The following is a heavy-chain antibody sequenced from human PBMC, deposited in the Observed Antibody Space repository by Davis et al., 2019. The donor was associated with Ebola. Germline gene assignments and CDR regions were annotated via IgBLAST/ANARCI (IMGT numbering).Heavy chain of an antibody. Sequence: GESLKISCAASGFTFSSDGMHWVRQAPGKGLEWVSGISSSGDTTYYADFVKGRFTISRDNAKNSLYLQMNSLRAEDTAVYYCARVGASGSYSGLDYWGQGTLVTVSS. CDR2: ISSSGDTT. J-gene: IGHJ4*02. CDR3: ARVGASGSYSGLDY. D-gene: IGHD1-26*01. CDR1: GFTFSSDG. V-gene: IGHV3-21*04.